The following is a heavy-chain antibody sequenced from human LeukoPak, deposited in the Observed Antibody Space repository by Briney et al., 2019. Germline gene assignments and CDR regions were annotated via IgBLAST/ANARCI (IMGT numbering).Heavy chain of an antibody. D-gene: IGHD2-15*01. CDR3: ARDFATWYFDY. V-gene: IGHV1-18*01. CDR1: GYTFSSYH. CDR2: INTYDGNT. Sequence: APVKVSCKASGYTFSSYHVSRVRQAPGQGLEWMGWINTYDGNTNYAQNFQGRVAMTTDTSTSTAYMELRSLRSDDTAVYYCARDFATWYFDYWGQGTLVTVSS. J-gene: IGHJ4*02.